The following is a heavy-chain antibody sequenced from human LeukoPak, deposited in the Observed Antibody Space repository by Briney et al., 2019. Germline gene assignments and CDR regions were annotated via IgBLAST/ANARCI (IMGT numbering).Heavy chain of an antibody. CDR3: ARVVVPAASYYYYYMDV. D-gene: IGHD2-2*01. CDR2: IYYRGST. V-gene: IGHV4-59*01. J-gene: IGHJ6*03. CDR1: GGSFSSYF. Sequence: SETLSLTCAVYGGSFSSYFWSWIRQPPGKGLEWIGYIYYRGSTNYNPSLKSRVTISVDTSKNQFSLKLSSVTAADTAVYYCARVVVPAASYYYYYMDVWGKGTTVTISS.